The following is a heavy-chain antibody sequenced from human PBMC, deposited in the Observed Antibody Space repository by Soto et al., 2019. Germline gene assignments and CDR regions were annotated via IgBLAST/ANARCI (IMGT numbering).Heavy chain of an antibody. D-gene: IGHD3-22*01. V-gene: IGHV1-18*04. J-gene: IGHJ4*02. CDR3: ARVFYYDSSGYYYSTDFDY. CDR2: ISAYNGNT. CDR1: GYTFTSYG. Sequence: ASVKVSCKASGYTFTSYGISWLRQAPGQGLEWMGWISAYNGNTNYAQKLQGRVTMTTDTSTSTAYMELRSLRSDDTAVYYCARVFYYDSSGYYYSTDFDYWGQGTLVTVSS.